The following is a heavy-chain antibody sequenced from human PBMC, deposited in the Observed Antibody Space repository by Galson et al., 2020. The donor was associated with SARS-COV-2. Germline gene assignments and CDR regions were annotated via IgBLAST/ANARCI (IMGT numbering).Heavy chain of an antibody. CDR3: ARHRPGWLQTTSWFDP. Sequence: SETLSLTCTVSGGSISSSSYYWGWIRQPPGKGLEWIGSIYYSGSTYYNPSLKSRVTISVDTSKNQFSLKLSSVTAADTAVYYCARHRPGWLQTTSWFDPWGQGTLVTVSS. CDR2: IYYSGST. CDR1: GGSISSSSYY. V-gene: IGHV4-39*01. J-gene: IGHJ5*02. D-gene: IGHD5-12*01.